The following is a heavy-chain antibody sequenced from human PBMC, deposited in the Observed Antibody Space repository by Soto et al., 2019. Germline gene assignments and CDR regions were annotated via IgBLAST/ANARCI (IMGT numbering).Heavy chain of an antibody. V-gene: IGHV3-7*03. CDR2: IKQDGSEK. Sequence: EVQLVESGGGLVQPGGSLRLSCAGSGFTFSTYWRSWVRQAPGNGLEWVAYIKQDGSEKYYVDSVKGRFSVSRDNAANSMYLQMNSLRADDTAVYYCARDGAGSGAFDVWGQGTMVTVSS. J-gene: IGHJ3*01. D-gene: IGHD1-26*01. CDR1: GFTFSTYW. CDR3: ARDGAGSGAFDV.